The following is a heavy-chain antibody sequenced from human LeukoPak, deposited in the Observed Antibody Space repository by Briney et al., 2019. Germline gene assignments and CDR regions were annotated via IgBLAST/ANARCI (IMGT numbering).Heavy chain of an antibody. CDR3: ARRNYDILTGYYYYYYMDV. D-gene: IGHD3-9*01. Sequence: SETLSLTCAGYGGSFSGYYWSWIRQPPGKGLEWIGEINHSGSTNYNPSLKSRVTISVDTSKNQFSLKLSSVTAADTAVYYCARRNYDILTGYYYYYYMDVWGKGTTVTISS. CDR1: GGSFSGYY. CDR2: INHSGST. J-gene: IGHJ6*03. V-gene: IGHV4-34*01.